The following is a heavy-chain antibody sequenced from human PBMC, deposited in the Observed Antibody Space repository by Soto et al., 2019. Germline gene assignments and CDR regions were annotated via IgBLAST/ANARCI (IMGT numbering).Heavy chain of an antibody. J-gene: IGHJ4*02. D-gene: IGHD5-12*01. CDR3: ATDPDPTQTGYNTVCCFDY. CDR2: ISAYNRDA. Sequence: QVQLVQSGAEVKKPGASVTVSCKASGYTSTNYGFSWIRQAPGQGPEWMGWISAYNRDAVYAQKFQGRVTLTADTSTTTAYMELRSLTSDDTAVYYCATDPDPTQTGYNTVCCFDYWGQGTLVTVSS. V-gene: IGHV1-18*01. CDR1: GYTSTNYG.